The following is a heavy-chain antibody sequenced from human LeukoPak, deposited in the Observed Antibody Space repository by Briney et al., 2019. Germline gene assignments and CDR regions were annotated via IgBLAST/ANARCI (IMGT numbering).Heavy chain of an antibody. D-gene: IGHD2-15*01. CDR1: GGSFSGYY. Sequence: SETLSLTCAVSGGSFSGYYWSWIREPPGKGLEWIGEINHSGSTNYNPSLKSRVTISVDTSKNQFSLKLSSVTAADTAVYYCARGRRNIVVVVAAGYGMDVWGQGTTVTVSS. J-gene: IGHJ6*02. CDR2: INHSGST. V-gene: IGHV4-34*01. CDR3: ARGRRNIVVVVAAGYGMDV.